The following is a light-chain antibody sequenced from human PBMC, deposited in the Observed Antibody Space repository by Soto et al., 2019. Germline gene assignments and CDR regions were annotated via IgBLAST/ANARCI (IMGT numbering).Light chain of an antibody. V-gene: IGKV3-20*01. Sequence: EIVMTQSPATLSVSPGERATLSCRASQSVSSNLAWYQQKPGQAPRLLIYDASSRATGIPDRFSGSGSGTDFTLIISRLEPEDFAVYYCQQYGRSPYTFGQGTKLEIK. J-gene: IGKJ2*01. CDR1: QSVSSN. CDR2: DAS. CDR3: QQYGRSPYT.